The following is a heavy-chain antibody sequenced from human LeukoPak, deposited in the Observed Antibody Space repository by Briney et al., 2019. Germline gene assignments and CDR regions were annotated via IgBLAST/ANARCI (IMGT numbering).Heavy chain of an antibody. Sequence: SVKVSCKASGGTFSTYAISWVRHAPGQGLEWMGRIIPILGIANYAQKLQGRVTITADKSTSTAYMELSSLRSEDTAVYYCERGVVSVVTDRNMVRGVNPLDYWGQGTLVTVSS. D-gene: IGHD3-10*01. CDR3: ERGVVSVVTDRNMVRGVNPLDY. V-gene: IGHV1-69*04. J-gene: IGHJ4*02. CDR2: IIPILGIA. CDR1: GGTFSTYA.